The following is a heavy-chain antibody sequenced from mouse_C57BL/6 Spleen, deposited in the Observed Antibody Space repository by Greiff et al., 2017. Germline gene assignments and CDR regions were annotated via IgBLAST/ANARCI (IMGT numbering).Heavy chain of an antibody. CDR1: GYTFTSYW. D-gene: IGHD3-2*02. CDR3: ARGMGDSSGYAWVAY. J-gene: IGHJ3*01. Sequence: QVQLQQPGAELVRPGSSVKLSCKASGYTFTSYWMHWVKQRPIQGLEWIGNIDPSDSETHYTQKFKDKATLTVDTSSSTAYMQLSSRTTEDSAVYYCARGMGDSSGYAWVAYWGQGTLVTVSA. V-gene: IGHV1-52*01. CDR2: IDPSDSET.